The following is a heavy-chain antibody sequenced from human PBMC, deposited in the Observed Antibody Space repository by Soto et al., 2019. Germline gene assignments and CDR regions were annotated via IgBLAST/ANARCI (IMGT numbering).Heavy chain of an antibody. Sequence: QVQLVESGGGVVQPGRSLRLSCAASGFTFSSHAMHWVRQAPGKGLEWVALISYDGSSKYYADSVRGRFTISRDNSKNTLYLQMNSLRVEDTAIYYCARVFITLIALNWLHPWGQGTLVSVST. CDR2: ISYDGSSK. CDR3: ARVFITLIALNWLHP. J-gene: IGHJ5*02. D-gene: IGHD3-22*01. V-gene: IGHV3-30-3*01. CDR1: GFTFSSHA.